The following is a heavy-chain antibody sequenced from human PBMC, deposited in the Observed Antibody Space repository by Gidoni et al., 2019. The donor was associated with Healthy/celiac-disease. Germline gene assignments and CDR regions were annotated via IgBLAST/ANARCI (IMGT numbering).Heavy chain of an antibody. CDR3: ARQNHYCSSTSCSGFDY. D-gene: IGHD2-2*01. Sequence: EVQLVESGGGLVKPGGSLRLPCPASGFPFSSYSMNWVRQAPGKGLEWVASISSSSGYIYYADSVKGRFTISRDNAKNSLYLQMNSLRAEDTAVYYCARQNHYCSSTSCSGFDYWGQGTLVTVSS. J-gene: IGHJ4*02. V-gene: IGHV3-21*01. CDR2: ISSSSGYI. CDR1: GFPFSSYS.